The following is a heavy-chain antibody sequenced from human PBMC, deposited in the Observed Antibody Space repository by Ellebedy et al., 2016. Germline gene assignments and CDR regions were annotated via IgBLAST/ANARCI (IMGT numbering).Heavy chain of an antibody. D-gene: IGHD3-10*02. CDR1: GFPFSTYA. V-gene: IGHV3-23*01. CDR3: AKDRQNSSWYVDYLDS. CDR2: ITSNGGSM. J-gene: IGHJ4*02. Sequence: GGSLRLSCAASGFPFSTYAMSWVRQAPGKGLEWVSTITSNGGSMYYADSVKGRFTISRDDSRSTLYLQMNSLRAEDTAIYYCAKDRQNSSWYVDYLDSWGQGTLVTVSS.